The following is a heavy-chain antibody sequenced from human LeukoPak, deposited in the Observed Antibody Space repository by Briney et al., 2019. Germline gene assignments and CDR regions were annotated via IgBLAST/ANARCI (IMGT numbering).Heavy chain of an antibody. D-gene: IGHD3-3*01. CDR2: IYPGDSDT. Sequence: GESLKFSCQASGYTFSSYWIGWVRQMPGKGLEWMGIIYPGDSDTRYSPSLQGQVTISVDTSIGTAYLQWSSLNASDTAIYYWSRQNDFSLDYWGQGTLVTVSS. J-gene: IGHJ4*02. CDR3: SRQNDFSLDY. V-gene: IGHV5-51*01. CDR1: GYTFSSYW.